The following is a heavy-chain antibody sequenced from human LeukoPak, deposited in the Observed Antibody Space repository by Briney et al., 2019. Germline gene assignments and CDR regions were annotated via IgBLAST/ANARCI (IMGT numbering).Heavy chain of an antibody. J-gene: IGHJ6*02. CDR2: ISYDGSNK. CDR1: GFTFSSYG. V-gene: IGHV3-30*18. CDR3: AKDPKQWLDYYYGMDV. Sequence: PGRSLRLSCAASGFTFSSYGMHWVRQAPGKGLEWVAVISYDGSNKYYADSVKGRFTISRDKSKNTLYLQMNSLRAEDTAVYYCAKDPKQWLDYYYGMDVWGQGTTVTVSS. D-gene: IGHD6-19*01.